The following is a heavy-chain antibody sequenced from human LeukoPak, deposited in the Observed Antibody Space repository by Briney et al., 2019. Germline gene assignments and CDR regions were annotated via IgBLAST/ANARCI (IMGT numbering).Heavy chain of an antibody. CDR2: ISGSGGST. CDR3: AKVRPMVVVPAAIAFLDY. V-gene: IGHV3-23*01. D-gene: IGHD2-2*01. Sequence: GGSLRLSCAASGFTFSSYAMSWVRQAPGKGLEWVSAISGSGGSTYYADSVKGRFTISRDNSKNTLYLQMNSLRAEDTAVYYCAKVRPMVVVPAAIAFLDYWGQGTLVAVSA. J-gene: IGHJ4*02. CDR1: GFTFSSYA.